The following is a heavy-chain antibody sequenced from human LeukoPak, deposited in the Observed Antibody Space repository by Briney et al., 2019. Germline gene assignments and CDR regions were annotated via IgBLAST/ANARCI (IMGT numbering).Heavy chain of an antibody. J-gene: IGHJ4*02. Sequence: SGGSLRLSCAASGFTFSSYAMSWVRQAPGKGLEWVSAISGSGGSTYYADSVKGRFTISRDNSKNTLYLQMNSLRAEDTAVYYCAKAVDSNYEYYFDYWGQGTLVTVSS. CDR2: ISGSGGST. CDR1: GFTFSSYA. D-gene: IGHD4-11*01. V-gene: IGHV3-23*01. CDR3: AKAVDSNYEYYFDY.